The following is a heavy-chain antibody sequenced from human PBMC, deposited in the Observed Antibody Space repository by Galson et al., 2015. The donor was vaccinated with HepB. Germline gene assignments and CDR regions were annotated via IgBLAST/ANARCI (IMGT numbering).Heavy chain of an antibody. CDR1: GFTFGDYA. CDR3: TRDLRWGELSSTDFDY. CDR2: TRSKPYGGST. V-gene: IGHV3-49*03. Sequence: SLRLSCATSGFTFGDYALSWFRQAPGKGLEWVGFTRSKPYGGSTEYAASVKGRFTISRDDSKSIAYLQMNGLRTEDTAVYYCTRDLRWGELSSTDFDYWGQGTLVTVSS. J-gene: IGHJ4*02. D-gene: IGHD3-16*02.